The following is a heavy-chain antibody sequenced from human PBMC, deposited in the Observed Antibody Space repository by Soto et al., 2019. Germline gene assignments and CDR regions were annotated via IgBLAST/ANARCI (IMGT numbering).Heavy chain of an antibody. CDR3: VRGGSNYAS. D-gene: IGHD4-4*01. CDR1: GFTFSDSW. V-gene: IGHV3-7*01. Sequence: EVQLVESGGGLVQPGGSLRLSCTASGFTFSDSWMTWVRQAPGKALEWVARIKPDESEKKYADSVKGRFSISRDNAKSSMYLQMDSVRGEDTAVYYCVRGGSNYASWGQGTLVTVSA. CDR2: IKPDESEK. J-gene: IGHJ5*02.